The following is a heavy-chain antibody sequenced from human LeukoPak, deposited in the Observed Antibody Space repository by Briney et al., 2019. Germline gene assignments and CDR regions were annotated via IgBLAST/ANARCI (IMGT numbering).Heavy chain of an antibody. CDR3: AREGRGGYYGFDY. V-gene: IGHV3-74*01. CDR1: GFTFSSSW. Sequence: GGSLRLSCAASGFTFSSSWMHWDRQAPGKGLVWVSRINSDGSSTNYADSVKGRFTISRDNAKNTLYLQMNSLRAEDTAVYYCAREGRGGYYGFDYWGQGTLVTVSS. D-gene: IGHD3-3*01. CDR2: INSDGSST. J-gene: IGHJ4*02.